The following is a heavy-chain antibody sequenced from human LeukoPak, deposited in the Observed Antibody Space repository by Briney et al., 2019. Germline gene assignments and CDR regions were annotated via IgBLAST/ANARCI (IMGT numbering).Heavy chain of an antibody. J-gene: IGHJ4*02. D-gene: IGHD6-19*01. CDR2: IIPIFGTA. CDR1: GGTFSSYD. Sequence: GASVKVSCKASGGTFSSYDISWARQAPGQGLEWMGGIIPIFGTANYAQKFQGRVTITADESTSTAYMELSSLRSEDTAVYYCARGSAVAGTLFDYWGQGTLVTVSS. CDR3: ARGSAVAGTLFDY. V-gene: IGHV1-69*13.